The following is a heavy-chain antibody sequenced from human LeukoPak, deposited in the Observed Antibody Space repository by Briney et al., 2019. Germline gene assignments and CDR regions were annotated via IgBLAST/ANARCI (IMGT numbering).Heavy chain of an antibody. Sequence: GGSLRLSCAASGFTFHSYAMSWVRQAPGKGVEWVSAISGSSSSTYYADSVKGRFSISRDNSKNTLYLQMNSLRAEDTAVYYCAKVRMITMIAYDAFDIWGQGTVVTVSS. V-gene: IGHV3-23*01. CDR1: GFTFHSYA. CDR2: ISGSSSST. CDR3: AKVRMITMIAYDAFDI. J-gene: IGHJ3*02. D-gene: IGHD3-22*01.